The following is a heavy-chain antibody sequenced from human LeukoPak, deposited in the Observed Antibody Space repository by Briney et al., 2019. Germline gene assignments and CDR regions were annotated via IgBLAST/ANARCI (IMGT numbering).Heavy chain of an antibody. J-gene: IGHJ4*02. Sequence: PGRSLRLSCAASGFTFSSYGMHWVRQAPRKGLEWVAVIWYDGSNKYYADSVKGRFTISRDNSKNTLYLQMNSLRAEDTAVYYCARALSGYYLGYFDYWGQGTLVTVSS. CDR1: GFTFSSYG. CDR3: ARALSGYYLGYFDY. D-gene: IGHD3-22*01. CDR2: IWYDGSNK. V-gene: IGHV3-33*01.